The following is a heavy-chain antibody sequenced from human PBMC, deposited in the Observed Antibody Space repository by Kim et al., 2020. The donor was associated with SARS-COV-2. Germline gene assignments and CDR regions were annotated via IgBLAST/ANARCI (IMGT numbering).Heavy chain of an antibody. CDR1: GGSFSGYY. D-gene: IGHD5-12*01. Sequence: SETLSLTCAVYGGSFSGYYWSWIRQPPGKGLEWIGEINHSGSTTYNPSLKSRVTISVDTSKNQFPLKLSSVTAADTAVYYCARERGYSGYDSGMDVWGQGTTVTVSS. J-gene: IGHJ6*02. V-gene: IGHV4-34*01. CDR3: ARERGYSGYDSGMDV. CDR2: INHSGST.